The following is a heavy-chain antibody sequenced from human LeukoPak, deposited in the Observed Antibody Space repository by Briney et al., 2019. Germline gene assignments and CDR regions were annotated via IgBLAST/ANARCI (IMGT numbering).Heavy chain of an antibody. V-gene: IGHV4-59*08. CDR1: GGSISTYY. CDR2: VYYSGRT. D-gene: IGHD2-21*02. Sequence: SETLSLTCTVSGGSISTYYWNWIRQPPGKGLEWIGYVYYSGRTNYNPSLKSRVTISIDTSKNQFSLKLSSVTAADTAVYYCARHGGEPRGGDDAFDIWGQGTMVTVSS. CDR3: ARHGGEPRGGDDAFDI. J-gene: IGHJ3*02.